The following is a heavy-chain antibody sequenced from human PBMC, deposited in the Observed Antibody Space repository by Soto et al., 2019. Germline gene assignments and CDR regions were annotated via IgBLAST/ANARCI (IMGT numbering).Heavy chain of an antibody. Sequence: QAQLVQSGAEVKKPGASVKVSCKASGYTFTGYDINWVRQATGQGLEWMGWMNPNSGNTGYAQNLQGRVTMTRDKSTSTAYMELTSLRDDDSAVYYCAGEKVGTAGIDFWGQGTVVTVSS. CDR1: GYTFTGYD. J-gene: IGHJ4*02. D-gene: IGHD2-15*01. CDR3: AGEKVGTAGIDF. V-gene: IGHV1-8*01. CDR2: MNPNSGNT.